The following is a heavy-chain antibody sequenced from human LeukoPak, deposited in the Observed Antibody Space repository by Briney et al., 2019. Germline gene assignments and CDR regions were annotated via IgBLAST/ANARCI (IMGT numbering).Heavy chain of an antibody. V-gene: IGHV1-18*01. CDR2: ISAYNGNT. CDR3: ASPYGSGSLRAFDI. J-gene: IGHJ3*02. Sequence: ASVKVSCKASGFTFNRYGISWVRQAPGQGLEWMGWISAYNGNTNYAQKLQGRVTMTTDTSTSTAYMELRSLRSDDTAVYYCASPYGSGSLRAFDIWGQGTMVTVSS. CDR1: GFTFNRYG. D-gene: IGHD3-10*01.